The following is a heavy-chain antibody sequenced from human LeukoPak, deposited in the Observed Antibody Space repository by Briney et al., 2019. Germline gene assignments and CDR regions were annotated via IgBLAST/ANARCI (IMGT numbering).Heavy chain of an antibody. D-gene: IGHD3-9*01. J-gene: IGHJ1*01. CDR3: ARVIRVGILTVRAYFQH. Sequence: ASVKVSCKASGYTFTSYDINWVRQATGQGLEWMRWMNPNSGNTGYAQKFQGRVTMTRNTSISTAYVELSSLRSEDTAVYYCARVIRVGILTVRAYFQHWGHGTLVTVSS. CDR1: GYTFTSYD. V-gene: IGHV1-8*01. CDR2: MNPNSGNT.